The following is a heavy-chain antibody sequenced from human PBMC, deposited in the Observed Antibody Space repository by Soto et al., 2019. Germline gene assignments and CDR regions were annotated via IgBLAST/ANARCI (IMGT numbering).Heavy chain of an antibody. J-gene: IGHJ4*02. V-gene: IGHV3-73*01. CDR2: IRSKANNYET. Sequence: EVQLVESGGGLVQPGESLKLSCAVSGFTFSGSAMHWVRQAAGKGLEWVGRIRSKANNYETAYAASVKGRVTISRDDSKNTAYLQMNSLKTEDTAVYHCTSGYGDYVRDYWGQGTLVTVSS. CDR3: TSGYGDYVRDY. D-gene: IGHD4-17*01. CDR1: GFTFSGSA.